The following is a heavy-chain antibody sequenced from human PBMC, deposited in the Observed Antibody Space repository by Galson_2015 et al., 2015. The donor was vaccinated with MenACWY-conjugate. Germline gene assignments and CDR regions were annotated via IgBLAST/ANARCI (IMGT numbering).Heavy chain of an antibody. D-gene: IGHD5-18*01. CDR3: ARDVDTAMGYYFDY. CDR1: GFSLSTSGVR. Sequence: PALVKPTQTLTLTYTFSGFSLSTSGVRVSWIRQPPGKALEWLARIGWDDDKFYSTSLKTRLTISKDTSKNQVVLTMTNMDPVDTATYYCARDVDTAMGYYFDYWGQGTLVTVSS. J-gene: IGHJ4*02. CDR2: IGWDDDK. V-gene: IGHV2-70*04.